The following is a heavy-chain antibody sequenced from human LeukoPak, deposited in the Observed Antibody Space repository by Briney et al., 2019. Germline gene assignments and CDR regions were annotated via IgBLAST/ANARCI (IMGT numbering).Heavy chain of an antibody. Sequence: ASVKVSCKASGYTFTSYDINWVRQATGQGLEWMGWMNPNIGNTGYAQKFQGRVTMTRNTSISTAYMELSILRSEDTAVYYCARGRVRGGDAFDIWGQGTMVTVSS. J-gene: IGHJ3*02. CDR2: MNPNIGNT. CDR3: ARGRVRGGDAFDI. V-gene: IGHV1-8*01. D-gene: IGHD3-10*01. CDR1: GYTFTSYD.